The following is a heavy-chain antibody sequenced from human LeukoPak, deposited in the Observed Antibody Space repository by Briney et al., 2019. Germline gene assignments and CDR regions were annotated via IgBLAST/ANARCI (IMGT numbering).Heavy chain of an antibody. CDR1: GFTFSSYA. V-gene: IGHV3-30*04. Sequence: GGSLRLSCAASGFTFSSYAMHWVRQAPGKGLEWVAVISYDGSNKYYADSVKGRFTISRDNSKNTLYLQMNSLRAEDTAVYYCARAGYCSGGSCYSSNAFDIWGQGTMVTVSS. CDR3: ARAGYCSGGSCYSSNAFDI. CDR2: ISYDGSNK. D-gene: IGHD2-15*01. J-gene: IGHJ3*02.